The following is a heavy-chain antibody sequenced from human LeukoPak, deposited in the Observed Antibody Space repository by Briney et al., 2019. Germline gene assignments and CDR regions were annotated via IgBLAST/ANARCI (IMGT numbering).Heavy chain of an antibody. CDR2: IYYSGST. CDR1: GGSISGDY. V-gene: IGHV4-59*01. D-gene: IGHD1-26*01. J-gene: IGHJ6*03. Sequence: SETLSLTCTVSGGSISGDYWSWIRQSPGKGLEWIGYIYYSGSTNYNPSLKSRVTISVDTSKNQFSLKLSSVTAADTAVYYCARVGATIWDYYYYYMDVWGKGTTVTVSS. CDR3: ARVGATIWDYYYYYMDV.